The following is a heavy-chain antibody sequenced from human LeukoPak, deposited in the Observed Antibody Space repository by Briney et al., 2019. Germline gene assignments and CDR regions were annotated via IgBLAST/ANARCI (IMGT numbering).Heavy chain of an antibody. CDR3: ARIHRRADSSGYYYEDWYFDL. D-gene: IGHD3-22*01. V-gene: IGHV4-4*07. J-gene: IGHJ2*01. CDR2: IYSSGTT. Sequence: ETLSLTCIVSGGSISSNYWSWTRQPAGKGLEWIGRIYSSGTTTYIPSLKSRVTMSGDTSKNQLSLRLTSVTAADTAVYYCARIHRRADSSGYYYEDWYFDLWGRGTLVTVSS. CDR1: GGSISSNY.